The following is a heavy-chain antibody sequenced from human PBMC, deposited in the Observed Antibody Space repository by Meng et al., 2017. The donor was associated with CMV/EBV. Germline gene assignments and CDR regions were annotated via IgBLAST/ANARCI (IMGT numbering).Heavy chain of an antibody. Sequence: GGSLRLSCAASGFTFSDSTMHWVRQASGKGLDWVGHIRNKANNSATAYAASVKGRFTISRDDSSSTTYLQLSSVKADDTAVYYCVAPSCSSTNCYAADFWGQGTLVTVSS. CDR1: GFTFSDST. J-gene: IGHJ4*02. V-gene: IGHV3-73*01. CDR2: IRNKANNSAT. D-gene: IGHD2-2*01. CDR3: VAPSCSSTNCYAADF.